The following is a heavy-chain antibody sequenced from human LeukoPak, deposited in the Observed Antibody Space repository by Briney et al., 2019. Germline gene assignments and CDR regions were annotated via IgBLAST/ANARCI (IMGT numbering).Heavy chain of an antibody. V-gene: IGHV4-39*07. J-gene: IGHJ4*02. CDR3: ARGSRRGYSYGHYPFDY. CDR2: IYSSGST. D-gene: IGHD5-18*01. Sequence: SETLSLTCTVSGGSISGSSYYWGWIRQPPGKGLEWIGSIYSSGSTNYNPSLKSRVTISVDTSKNQFSLKLSSVTAADTAVYYCARGSRRGYSYGHYPFDYWGQGTLVTVSS. CDR1: GGSISGSSYY.